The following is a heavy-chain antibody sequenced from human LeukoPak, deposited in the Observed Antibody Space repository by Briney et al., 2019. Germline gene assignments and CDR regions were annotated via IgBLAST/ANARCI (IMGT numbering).Heavy chain of an antibody. CDR2: FYFSGSS. CDR1: SVSINGYY. D-gene: IGHD3-22*01. CDR3: AGDAYHYYDSSGYRPVSYSFDY. J-gene: IGHJ4*02. V-gene: IGHV4-4*07. Sequence: SETLSLTCSVSSVSINGYYWSWIRQSAGKGVEWLGRFYFSGSSDYNPSLQSRVTMSVDTSKNQFSLKLSSVTAADTAVYYCAGDAYHYYDSSGYRPVSYSFDYWGQGTLVTVSS.